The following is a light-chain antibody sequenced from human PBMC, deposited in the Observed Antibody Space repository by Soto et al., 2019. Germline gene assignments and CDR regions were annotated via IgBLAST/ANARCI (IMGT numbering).Light chain of an antibody. CDR2: EGI. CDR1: SSTVGGFNV. CDR3: SSYTNINTRACV. V-gene: IGLV2-14*02. Sequence: QSVLTQPASVSGSPGQSITISCTGTSSTVGGFNVVSWYQQHPGKAPKVTIYEGIKRPSGVSNRFSGSKSGNTASLTISGLQAEDGAEYYCSSYTNINTRACVFGTGTKVTVL. J-gene: IGLJ1*01.